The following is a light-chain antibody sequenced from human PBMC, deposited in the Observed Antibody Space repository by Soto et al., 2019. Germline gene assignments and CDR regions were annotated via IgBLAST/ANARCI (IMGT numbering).Light chain of an antibody. J-gene: IGLJ2*01. CDR3: QSYDSSLSVV. CDR1: SSNIGAGYD. CDR2: GNS. V-gene: IGLV1-40*01. Sequence: SVLTQPPSVSGAPGQRVTISCTGSSSNIGAGYDVHWYQQVSGTAPKLLIYGNSIRPSGVPDRFSGSKSGTSASLAITGLQAEDEADYYCQSYDSSLSVVFGGGTKLTVL.